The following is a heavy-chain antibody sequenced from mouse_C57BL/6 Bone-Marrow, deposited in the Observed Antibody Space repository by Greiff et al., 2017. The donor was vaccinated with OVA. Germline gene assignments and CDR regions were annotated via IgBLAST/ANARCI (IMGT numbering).Heavy chain of an antibody. CDR3: ARGGGRYFDV. V-gene: IGHV1-55*01. CDR2: IYPGSGST. J-gene: IGHJ1*03. D-gene: IGHD1-1*02. Sequence: QVQLQQPGAELVKPGASVKMSCKASGYTFTSYWITWVKQRPGQGLEWIGDIYPGSGSTNYNAKFKSKATLPVDTSSSTAYMQLSSLTSEDAAVYYCARGGGRYFDVWGTGTTVTVSS. CDR1: GYTFTSYW.